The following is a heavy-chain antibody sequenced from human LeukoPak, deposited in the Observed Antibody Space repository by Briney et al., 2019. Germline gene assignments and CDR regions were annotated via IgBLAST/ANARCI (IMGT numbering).Heavy chain of an antibody. CDR1: GFTFSSFG. V-gene: IGHV3-48*01. CDR2: ISISSSTI. CDR3: ARTHGGYLFDY. J-gene: IGHJ4*02. Sequence: GGSLRLSCVASGFTFSSFGMNWVRQAPGKGLEWVSYISISSSTIYYADSVKGRFTISRANAENSLYLQMNSLRAEDTAVYFCARTHGGYLFDYWGQGTLVTVSS. D-gene: IGHD5-12*01.